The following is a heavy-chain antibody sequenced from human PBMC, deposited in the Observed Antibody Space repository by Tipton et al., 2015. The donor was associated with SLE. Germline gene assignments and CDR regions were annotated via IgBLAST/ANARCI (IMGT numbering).Heavy chain of an antibody. V-gene: IGHV4-61*09. CDR3: ATSLTATYDY. Sequence: LRLSCTVSGGSISSGSYYWSWIRQPAGRGLEWIGYIHSSGSTNYNSSLKSRVTMSIDTSKKHFSLQVRSVTAADTAVYYCATSLTATYDYWGQGVLVTVSS. CDR2: IHSSGST. J-gene: IGHJ4*02. CDR1: GGSISSGSYY. D-gene: IGHD5-18*01.